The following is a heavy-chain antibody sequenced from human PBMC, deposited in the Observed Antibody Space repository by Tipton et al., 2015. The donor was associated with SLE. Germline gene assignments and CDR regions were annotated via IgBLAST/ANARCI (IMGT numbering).Heavy chain of an antibody. CDR3: ARGSSGSYGGAFDI. CDR2: INHSGST. D-gene: IGHD1-26*01. V-gene: IGHV4-34*01. Sequence: TLSLTCAVYGGSFSGYYWSWIRQPPGKGLEWIGEINHSGSTNYNPSLKSRVTISVDTSKNQFSLKLSSVTAADTAVYYCARGSSGSYGGAFDIWGQGTTVTVSS. J-gene: IGHJ3*02. CDR1: GGSFSGYY.